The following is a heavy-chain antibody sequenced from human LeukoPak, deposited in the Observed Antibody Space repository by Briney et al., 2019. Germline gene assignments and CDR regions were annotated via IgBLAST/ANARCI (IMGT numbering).Heavy chain of an antibody. CDR3: ARSSIYCSGGSCYTYY. D-gene: IGHD2-15*01. J-gene: IGHJ4*02. CDR2: IIPILGIT. Sequence: GASVKVSCKASGGTFSSYAISWVRQAPGQGLEWMGRIIPILGITNYAQKFQGRVTITADKSASTAYMELSSLRSEDTAVYYCARSSIYCSGGSCYTYYWGQGTLVTVSS. V-gene: IGHV1-69*04. CDR1: GGTFSSYA.